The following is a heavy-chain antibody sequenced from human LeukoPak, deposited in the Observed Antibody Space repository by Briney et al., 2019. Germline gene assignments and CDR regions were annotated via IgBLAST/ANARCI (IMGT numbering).Heavy chain of an antibody. CDR3: AKDDALLRYFGWFQGLRYYYGMDV. CDR1: GFTFSSYA. D-gene: IGHD3-9*01. V-gene: IGHV3-23*01. J-gene: IGHJ6*02. CDR2: IGGSGGST. Sequence: GGSLRLSCAASGFTFSSYAMSWVRQAPGKGLEWVSAIGGSGGSTYYADSVKGRFTISRDNSKNTLYLQMNSLRAEDTAVYYCAKDDALLRYFGWFQGLRYYYGMDVWGQGTTVTVSS.